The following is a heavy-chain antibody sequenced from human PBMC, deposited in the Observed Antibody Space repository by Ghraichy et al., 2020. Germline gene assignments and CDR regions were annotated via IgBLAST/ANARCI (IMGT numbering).Heavy chain of an antibody. D-gene: IGHD5/OR15-5a*01. J-gene: IGHJ4*02. V-gene: IGHV3-23*01. CDR2: ISGSGGST. Sequence: GESLNISCVASGFSFSSYAMSWVRQAPGKGLEWVSAISGSGGSTYYADSVKGRFTISRDNSKNTVSLQMNSLRAEDTAVYYCASHRGYGVYDPFDYWGQGTLVTVSS. CDR3: ASHRGYGVYDPFDY. CDR1: GFSFSSYA.